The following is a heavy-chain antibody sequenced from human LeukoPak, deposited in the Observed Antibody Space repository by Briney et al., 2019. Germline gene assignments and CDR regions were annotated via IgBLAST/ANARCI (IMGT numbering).Heavy chain of an antibody. CDR2: IYYSGST. Sequence: PSETLSLTCTVSGGSISSYYWGWIRQPPGKGLEWIGSIYYSGSTYYNPSLKSRVTISVDTSKNQFSLKLSSVTAADTAVYYCASVTSVKYRGDYWGQGTLVTVSS. CDR3: ASVTSVKYRGDY. V-gene: IGHV4-39*01. D-gene: IGHD6-6*01. J-gene: IGHJ4*02. CDR1: GGSISSYY.